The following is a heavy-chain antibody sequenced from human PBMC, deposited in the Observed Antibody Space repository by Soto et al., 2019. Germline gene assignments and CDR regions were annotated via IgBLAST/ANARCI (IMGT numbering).Heavy chain of an antibody. J-gene: IGHJ4*02. V-gene: IGHV4-31*03. CDR1: GGSISSGDYY. CDR2: IYYSGSS. CDR3: ARATYSSYSSGYFHY. Sequence: QVQLQESGPGLVKPSQTLSLTCTVSGGSISSGDYYWSWIRQHPGKFLYWIGNIYYSGSSYSNPSLHTRVTISEDKSRKLLSLKLSSVSAAYTDVYYYARATYSSYSSGYFHYWGQGSLVTVSS. D-gene: IGHD3-22*01.